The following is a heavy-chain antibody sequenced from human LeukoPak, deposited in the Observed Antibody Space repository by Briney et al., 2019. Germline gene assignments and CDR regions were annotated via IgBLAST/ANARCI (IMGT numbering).Heavy chain of an antibody. CDR3: ARHWAPYDILTGYRY. J-gene: IGHJ4*02. Sequence: GESLRFSCKGSGYSFTSYWISWVSQMRGRGLEWMGRIDPSDSYTNYSPSFQGHVTISADKSISTAYLQWSSLKASDTAMYYCARHWAPYDILTGYRYWGEGTLVTVSS. CDR2: IDPSDSYT. CDR1: GYSFTSYW. D-gene: IGHD3-9*01. V-gene: IGHV5-10-1*01.